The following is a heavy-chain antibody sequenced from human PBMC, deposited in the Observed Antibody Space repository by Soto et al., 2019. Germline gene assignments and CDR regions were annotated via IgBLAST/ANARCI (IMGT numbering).Heavy chain of an antibody. V-gene: IGHV4-34*01. CDR1: GGSFSGYY. CDR3: ARSTLILGYCSSTRCLQLDY. Sequence: SETLSLTCAVYGGSFSGYYWSWIRQPPGKGLEWIGEINHSGSTNYNPSLKSRVTISVDTSKNQFSPKLSSVTAADTAVYYCARSTLILGYCSSTRCLQLDYWGQGTLVTVSS. CDR2: INHSGST. D-gene: IGHD2-2*01. J-gene: IGHJ4*02.